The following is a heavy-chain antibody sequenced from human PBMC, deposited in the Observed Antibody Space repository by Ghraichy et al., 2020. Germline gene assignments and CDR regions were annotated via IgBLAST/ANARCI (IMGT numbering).Heavy chain of an antibody. CDR1: GGSTDAYY. V-gene: IGHV4-59*01. CDR3: ARGMTTVVPFDY. D-gene: IGHD4-23*01. J-gene: IGHJ4*02. CDR2: VYYSGNS. Sequence: SETLSLTCTVSGGSTDAYYWSWIRQPPGKGLEWIGFVYYSGNSNYNPSLKGRVTVSLNTSKNQFSLKLTSVTAADTAVYYCARGMTTVVPFDYWGQGILVAVSS.